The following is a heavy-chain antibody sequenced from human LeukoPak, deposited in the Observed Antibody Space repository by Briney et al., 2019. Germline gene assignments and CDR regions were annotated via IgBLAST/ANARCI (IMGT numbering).Heavy chain of an antibody. D-gene: IGHD5-18*01. V-gene: IGHV1-2*02. CDR1: GYTFTDYY. CDR2: INPNSGGT. J-gene: IGHJ4*02. Sequence: ASVKVSCKASGYTFTDYYMHWVRQAPGQGLEWMGWINPNSGGTTYAQKFQGRVTMTTDTSISTAYMELSRLRSDDAAVYYCARLYVDTAMVSPLYYFDYWGQGTLVTVSS. CDR3: ARLYVDTAMVSPLYYFDY.